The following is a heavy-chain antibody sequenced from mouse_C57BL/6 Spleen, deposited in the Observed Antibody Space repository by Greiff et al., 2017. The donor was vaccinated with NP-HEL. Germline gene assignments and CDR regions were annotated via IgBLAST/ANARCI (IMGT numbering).Heavy chain of an antibody. V-gene: IGHV1-18*01. Sequence: VQLKQSGPELVKPGASVKIPCKASGYTFTDYNMDWVKQSHGKSLEWIGDINPNNGGTIYNQKFKGKATLTVDKSSSTAYMELRSLTSEDTAVYYCARGGDGSSYHTNDDWGQGTTRTVSS. J-gene: IGHJ2*01. CDR1: GYTFTDYN. CDR2: INPNNGGT. D-gene: IGHD1-1*01. CDR3: ARGGDGSSYHTNDD.